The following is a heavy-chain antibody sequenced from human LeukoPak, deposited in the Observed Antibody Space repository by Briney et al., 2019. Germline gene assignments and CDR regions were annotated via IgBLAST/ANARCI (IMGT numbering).Heavy chain of an antibody. V-gene: IGHV3-23*01. Sequence: GGSLRLSCAASGFTFSNNAMSWVRQAPGKGLEWVSTISGSGVTTYYADSVKGRFTISRDNSKNTLYLQMNSLRAEDTAVYYCARVEHIVGATTPLDYWGQGTLVTVSS. CDR1: GFTFSNNA. D-gene: IGHD1-26*01. J-gene: IGHJ4*02. CDR3: ARVEHIVGATTPLDY. CDR2: ISGSGVTT.